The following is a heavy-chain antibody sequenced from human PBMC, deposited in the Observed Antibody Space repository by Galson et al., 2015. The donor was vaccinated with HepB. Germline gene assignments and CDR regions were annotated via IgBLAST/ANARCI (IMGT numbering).Heavy chain of an antibody. CDR2: IIPIFGTA. J-gene: IGHJ4*02. V-gene: IGHV1-69*13. CDR3: AVPRLRAHYEFDY. CDR1: GGTFSSYA. D-gene: IGHD4-17*01. Sequence: SVKVSCKASGGTFSSYAISWVRQAPGQGLEWMGGIIPIFGTANYAQKFQGRVTITADESTSTAYMELSSLRSEDTAVYYCAVPRLRAHYEFDYWGQGTLVTVSS.